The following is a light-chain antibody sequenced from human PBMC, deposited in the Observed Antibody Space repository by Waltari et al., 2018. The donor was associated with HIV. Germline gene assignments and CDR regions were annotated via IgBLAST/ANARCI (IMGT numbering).Light chain of an antibody. CDR1: KGIRND. CDR2: AAS. CDR3: LQDYNYPRT. V-gene: IGKV1-6*01. Sequence: AIQMTQSPSSLPASVGDRFTITCRASKGIRNDLGCDQQKPGKAPTLRIYAASSLQSGVPSRFGGSGSGTDFTLTISSLQPEDFAAYCCLQDYNYPRTFGQGTTVEIK. J-gene: IGKJ1*01.